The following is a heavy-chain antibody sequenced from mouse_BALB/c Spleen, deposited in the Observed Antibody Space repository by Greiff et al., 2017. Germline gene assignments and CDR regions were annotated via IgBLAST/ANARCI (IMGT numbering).Heavy chain of an antibody. CDR2: ISSGSSTI. CDR1: GFTFSSFG. D-gene: IGHD4-1*01. CDR3: ARGPNWDGEKYFDY. J-gene: IGHJ2*01. Sequence: EVQVVESGGGLVQPGGSRKLSCAASGFTFSSFGMHWVRQAPEKGLEWVAYISSGSSTIYYADTVKGRFTISRDNPKNTLFLQMTSLRSEDTAMYYCARGPNWDGEKYFDYWGQGTTLTVSS. V-gene: IGHV5-17*02.